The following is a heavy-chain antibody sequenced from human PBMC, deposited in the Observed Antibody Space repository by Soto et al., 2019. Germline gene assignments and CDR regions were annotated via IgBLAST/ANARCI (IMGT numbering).Heavy chain of an antibody. J-gene: IGHJ6*02. CDR3: ARGIATLPGFYYYYGMDV. V-gene: IGHV3-33*01. Sequence: PGGSLRLSCAASGFTFSSYGMHWVRQAPGKXLEWVAVIWYDGSNKYYADSVKGRFTISRDNSKNTLCLQMNSLRAEDTAVYYCARGIATLPGFYYYYGMDVWGQGTTVTVSS. CDR2: IWYDGSNK. CDR1: GFTFSSYG. D-gene: IGHD6-13*01.